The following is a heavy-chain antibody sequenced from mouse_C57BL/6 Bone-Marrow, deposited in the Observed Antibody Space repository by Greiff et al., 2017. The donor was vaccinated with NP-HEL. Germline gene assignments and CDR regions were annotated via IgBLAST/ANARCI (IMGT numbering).Heavy chain of an antibody. J-gene: IGHJ2*01. CDR1: GYTFTSYW. D-gene: IGHD1-1*01. CDR2: IHPSDSDT. Sequence: QVQLQQPGAELVKPGASVKVSCAASGYTFTSYWMHWVQQTPGQGLEWIGRIHPSDSDTNYTQKFKGKATLTVDKSSSTAYMQLSSLTSEDSAVYYCASSTVVAPYYFDYWGQGTTLTVSS. V-gene: IGHV1-74*01. CDR3: ASSTVVAPYYFDY.